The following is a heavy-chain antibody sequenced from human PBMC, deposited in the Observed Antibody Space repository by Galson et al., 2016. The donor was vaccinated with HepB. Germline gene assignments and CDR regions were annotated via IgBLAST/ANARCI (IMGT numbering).Heavy chain of an antibody. CDR1: GFTFSTYA. V-gene: IGHV3-23*01. J-gene: IGHJ5*01. CDR3: ARDGSTNRYNWFDS. D-gene: IGHD1-14*01. Sequence: SLRLSCAASGFTFSTYAMSWVRQAPGKGLEWVSGISGTGGRTYYADSVKGRFTISRDTSKKTLYLEMNSLRAEETAIYYCARDGSTNRYNWFDSWGQGTLVTVSS. CDR2: ISGTGGRT.